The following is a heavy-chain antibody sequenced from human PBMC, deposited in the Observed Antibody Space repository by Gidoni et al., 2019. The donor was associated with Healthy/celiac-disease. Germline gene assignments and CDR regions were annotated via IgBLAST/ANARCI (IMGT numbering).Heavy chain of an antibody. D-gene: IGHD2-2*02. CDR3: AYCSSTSCYTAYYYYYGMDV. CDR2: IRYDGSNK. Sequence: QVQLVESGGGVVQPGGSLRLSCAASGFTFSSYGMPWVRQAPGKGLEWVAFIRYDGSNKYYADSVKGRFTISRDNSKNTLYLQMNSLRAEDTAVYYCAYCSSTSCYTAYYYYYGMDVWGQGTTVTVSS. CDR1: GFTFSSYG. V-gene: IGHV3-30*02. J-gene: IGHJ6*02.